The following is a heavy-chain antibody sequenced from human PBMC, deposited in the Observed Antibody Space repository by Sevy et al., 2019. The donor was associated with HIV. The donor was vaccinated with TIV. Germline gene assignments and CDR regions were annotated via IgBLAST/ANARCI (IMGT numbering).Heavy chain of an antibody. V-gene: IGHV3-21*01. CDR2: ISSSSSYI. CDR1: GFTFSSYS. J-gene: IGHJ4*02. D-gene: IGHD3-22*01. CDR3: ARDSRYYYDSSGYYIDY. Sequence: GGSLRLSCAASGFTFSSYSMSWVRQAPGKGLEWVSSISSSSSYIYYADSVKGRFTISRDNAKNSLYLQMNSLRAEDTAVYYCARDSRYYYDSSGYYIDYWGQGTLVTVSS.